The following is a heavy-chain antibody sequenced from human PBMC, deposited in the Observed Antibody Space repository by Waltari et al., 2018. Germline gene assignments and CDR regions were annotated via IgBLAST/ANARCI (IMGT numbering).Heavy chain of an antibody. V-gene: IGHV3-7*01. J-gene: IGHJ4*02. Sequence: EVRLVESGGGLVQPGGSLRLSCAASGFTFGYYWMSWVRQAPGKGMGWVANVKQDESENYSVDSVKGRFTISRDNAKKSLYLEMNSLRGEDTAVYYCARRADYYGSGSYHGYFDYWGQGTLVTVSS. D-gene: IGHD3-10*01. CDR1: GFTFGYYW. CDR3: ARRADYYGSGSYHGYFDY. CDR2: VKQDESEN.